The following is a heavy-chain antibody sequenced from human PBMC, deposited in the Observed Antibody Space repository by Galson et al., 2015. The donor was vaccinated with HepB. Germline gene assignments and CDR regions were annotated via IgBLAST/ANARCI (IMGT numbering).Heavy chain of an antibody. D-gene: IGHD1-26*01. CDR3: AREYFIAWEPQSYFDY. CDR2: IKADGSVQ. V-gene: IGHV3-7*01. Sequence: SLRLSCAASGFTFSSYGMHWVRQAPGKGLEWGANIKADGSVQQCVDSVKGRFIISRDNAKNSLYLQMNSLRVDDTAVYYCAREYFIAWEPQSYFDYWGQGALVSVSS. J-gene: IGHJ4*02. CDR1: GFTFSSYG.